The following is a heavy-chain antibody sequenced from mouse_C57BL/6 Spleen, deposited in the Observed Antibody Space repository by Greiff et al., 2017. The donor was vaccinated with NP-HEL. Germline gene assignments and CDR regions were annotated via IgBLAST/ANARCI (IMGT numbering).Heavy chain of an antibody. CDR3: ARWGDYDYDWFAY. CDR1: GYTFTSYW. CDR2: IDPSDSYT. J-gene: IGHJ3*01. D-gene: IGHD2-4*01. V-gene: IGHV1-50*01. Sequence: VQLQQPGAELVKPGASVKLSCKASGYTFTSYWMQWVKQRPGQGLEWIGEIDPSDSYTNYNQKFKGKATLTVDTSSSTAYMQLSSLTSEDSAVYYCARWGDYDYDWFAYWGQGTLVTVSA.